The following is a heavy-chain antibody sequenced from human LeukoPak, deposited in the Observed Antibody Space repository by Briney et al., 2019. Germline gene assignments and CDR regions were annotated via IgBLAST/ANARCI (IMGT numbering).Heavy chain of an antibody. CDR3: ASFACSITGCEYFDY. Sequence: GGSLRLSCAASGFTFSSYWMHWVRQAPGKGLVWVSRINSDGSSTTYADSVKGRFTISRDNAKNTLYLQMNSLRAEDTAVYYCASFACSITGCEYFDYWGQGTLVTVST. D-gene: IGHD2-2*01. CDR2: INSDGSST. V-gene: IGHV3-74*01. CDR1: GFTFSSYW. J-gene: IGHJ4*02.